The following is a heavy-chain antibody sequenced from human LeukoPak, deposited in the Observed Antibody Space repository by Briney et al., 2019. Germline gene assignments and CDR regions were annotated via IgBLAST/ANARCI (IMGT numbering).Heavy chain of an antibody. CDR1: GYSISSGFY. CDR2: IYYSGST. J-gene: IGHJ5*02. D-gene: IGHD3-22*01. CDR3: ASSPRYYDSSGRNWFDP. V-gene: IGHV4-38-2*02. Sequence: SETLSLTCTVSGYSISSGFYWGWIRQPPGKGLEWIGSIYYSGSTYYNPSLKSRVTISVDTSKNQFSLKLSSVTAADTAVYYCASSPRYYDSSGRNWFDPWGQGTLVTVSS.